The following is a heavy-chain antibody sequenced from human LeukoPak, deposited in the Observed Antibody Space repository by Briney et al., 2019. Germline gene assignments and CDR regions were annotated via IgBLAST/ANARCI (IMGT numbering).Heavy chain of an antibody. CDR1: GFTFGDYA. V-gene: IGHV3-49*03. J-gene: IGHJ4*02. CDR3: TRDFSSIWYGTTDD. Sequence: GGSLRLSCTASGFTFGDYAMSWFRQAPGKGLEWIGFIRSKAYGGTTEYAASVKGRFTISRDDSKSIAYLQMNSLKTEDTAVYYCTRDFSSIWYGTTDDWGQGTLVTVSS. CDR2: IRSKAYGGTT. D-gene: IGHD6-13*01.